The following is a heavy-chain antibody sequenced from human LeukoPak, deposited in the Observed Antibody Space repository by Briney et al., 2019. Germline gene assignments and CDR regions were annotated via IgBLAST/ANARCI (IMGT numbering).Heavy chain of an antibody. CDR1: GYSISSGYY. CDR3: ASRRITIFGVVTSDAFDI. J-gene: IGHJ3*02. Sequence: SETLSLTCAVSGYSISSGYYWGWIRQPPGKGLEWIGSIYHSGSTYYNPSLKSRATISVDTSKNQFSLKLSSVTAADTAVYYCASRRITIFGVVTSDAFDIWGQGTMVTVSS. CDR2: IYHSGST. D-gene: IGHD3-3*01. V-gene: IGHV4-38-2*01.